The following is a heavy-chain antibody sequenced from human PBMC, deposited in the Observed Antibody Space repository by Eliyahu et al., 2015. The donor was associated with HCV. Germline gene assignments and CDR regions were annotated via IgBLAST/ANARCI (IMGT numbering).Heavy chain of an antibody. CDR3: ARGGILLRYFDRSYYY. J-gene: IGHJ4*02. CDR1: GGSFSDYY. V-gene: IGHV4-34*01. Sequence: QVQLQQWGAGLLKPSETLSLTCAVYGGSFSDYYWSWIRQPPGKGLEWIGEINHSGSTNYNPSLKSRVTISVDRSKNQFSLKLNSVTAADTAVYYCARGGILLRYFDRSYYYWGQGTLVTVSS. D-gene: IGHD3-9*01. CDR2: INHSGST.